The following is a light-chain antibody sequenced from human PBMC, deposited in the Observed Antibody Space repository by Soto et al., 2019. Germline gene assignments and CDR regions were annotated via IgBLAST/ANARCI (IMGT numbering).Light chain of an antibody. CDR3: QQYYSTPLI. V-gene: IGKV4-1*01. J-gene: IGKJ4*01. Sequence: DIVMTQSPDSLAVSLGERATINCKSSQSVLYSSNSKNYLAWYQQKPGQRPKLLIYWASTRESGVPDRFSGSGSGTDFTLTISSLQAEDVAVYYCQQYYSTPLIFGGGTKVEIK. CDR1: QSVLYSSNSKNY. CDR2: WAS.